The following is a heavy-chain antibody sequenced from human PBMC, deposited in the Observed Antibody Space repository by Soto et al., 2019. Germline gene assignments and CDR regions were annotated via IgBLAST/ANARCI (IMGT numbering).Heavy chain of an antibody. J-gene: IGHJ4*02. Sequence: EVQLVESGGRLVQPGGSLRLSCAASGFTFNSYEMTWVRQAPGKGREWISYISDSGHTIHYADSVKGRFTISRDSADNSLYLQMDSLRAEDTAVYYCARIGAGGWDIPFDVWGQGTLVTVSS. CDR3: ARIGAGGWDIPFDV. CDR1: GFTFNSYE. D-gene: IGHD6-19*01. CDR2: ISDSGHTI. V-gene: IGHV3-48*03.